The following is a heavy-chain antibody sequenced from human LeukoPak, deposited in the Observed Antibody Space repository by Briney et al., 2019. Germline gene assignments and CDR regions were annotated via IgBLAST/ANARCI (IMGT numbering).Heavy chain of an antibody. Sequence: SETLSLTCTVSGGSIRSSSYHWGWIRQTPGKGLEWIGSIGSIYDSGSTNYNPSLKSRVTISVDTSKNQFSLRLSSVTAADTAVYYCARVGGITMIVVLIGDAFEIWGQGTMVTVSS. J-gene: IGHJ3*02. D-gene: IGHD3-22*01. CDR3: ARVGGITMIVVLIGDAFEI. CDR1: GGSIRSSSYH. CDR2: IYDSGST. V-gene: IGHV4-39*07.